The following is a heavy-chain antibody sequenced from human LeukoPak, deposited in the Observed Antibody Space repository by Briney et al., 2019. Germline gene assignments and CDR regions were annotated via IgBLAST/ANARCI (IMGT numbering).Heavy chain of an antibody. V-gene: IGHV3-7*01. CDR1: GFTFSDYF. J-gene: IGHJ4*02. D-gene: IGHD6-13*01. CDR2: IKQDGSEK. CDR3: ASSKVYSSFDY. Sequence: PGGSLRLSCAASGFTFSDYFMSWIRQAPGKGLEWVANIKQDGSEKYYVDSVKGRFTISRDNAKNSLYLQMNSLRAEDTAVYYCASSKVYSSFDYWGQGTLVTVSS.